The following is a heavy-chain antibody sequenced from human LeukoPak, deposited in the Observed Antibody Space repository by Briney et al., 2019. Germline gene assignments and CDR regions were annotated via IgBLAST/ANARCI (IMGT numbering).Heavy chain of an antibody. V-gene: IGHV3-7*01. J-gene: IGHJ5*02. CDR2: IKQDGSEK. CDR1: GFTFSSYW. Sequence: GGSLRLSCAASGFTFSSYWMSWVRQAPGKGLEWVANIKQDGSEKYYVDSVKGRFTISRDNAKNSLYLQMNSLRAEDTAVYYCARGGAARHVGTNWFDPWGQGTLVTVSS. D-gene: IGHD6-6*01. CDR3: ARGGAARHVGTNWFDP.